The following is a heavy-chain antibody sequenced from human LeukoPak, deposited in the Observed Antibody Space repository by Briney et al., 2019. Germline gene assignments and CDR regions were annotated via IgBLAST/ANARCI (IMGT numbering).Heavy chain of an antibody. CDR3: ARAFYYDSSGYYYHFDY. J-gene: IGHJ4*02. V-gene: IGHV1-8*01. CDR1: GYTFTSYD. Sequence: ASVKVSCKASGYTFTSYDINSVRQATGQRLEWMGWMNPNSGNTGYAQKFQGRVTMTRNTSISTAYMELSSLRSEDTAVYYCARAFYYDSSGYYYHFDYWGQGTLVTVSS. D-gene: IGHD3-22*01. CDR2: MNPNSGNT.